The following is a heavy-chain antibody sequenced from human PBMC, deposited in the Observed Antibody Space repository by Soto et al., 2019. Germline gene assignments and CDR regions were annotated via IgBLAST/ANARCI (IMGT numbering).Heavy chain of an antibody. CDR3: AKEGDHGDYAGENWFDS. CDR2: INSDGSHT. CDR1: GFTFFAYW. V-gene: IGHV3-74*01. Sequence: EVQLVESGGGLVQPGGSLRLSCAASGFTFFAYWIHWVRQVPGKGLVWVSRINSDGSHTSYADSVRGRFTISRDNSKNTVYLQKNSLTAEDTAVYYCAKEGDHGDYAGENWFDSWGQGSLVTVSS. J-gene: IGHJ5*01. D-gene: IGHD4-17*01.